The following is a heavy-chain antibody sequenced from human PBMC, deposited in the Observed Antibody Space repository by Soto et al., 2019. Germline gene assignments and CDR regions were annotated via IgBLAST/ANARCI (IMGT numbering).Heavy chain of an antibody. Sequence: QITLRESGPALVKPTQTLTLTCTFSGFSLTTSGEGVGWIRQPPGKAPEWLALIYWDDDKRYSPSLKNRLTIPGDTSRSQVVLTMTNMHPVDTATYYCAHRKKTVIVATYFDYWGQGTLVTVSS. D-gene: IGHD1-1*01. CDR2: IYWDDDK. V-gene: IGHV2-5*02. J-gene: IGHJ4*02. CDR1: GFSLTTSGEG. CDR3: AHRKKTVIVATYFDY.